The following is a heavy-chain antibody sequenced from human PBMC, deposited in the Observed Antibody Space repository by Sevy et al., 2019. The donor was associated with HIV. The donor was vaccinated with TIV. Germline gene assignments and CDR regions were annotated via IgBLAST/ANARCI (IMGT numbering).Heavy chain of an antibody. V-gene: IGHV5-51*01. Sequence: MRGESLKISCEGSGYSFTSHWIGWVRHMPGKGLEWMGIIYPDDSETRYSPSFQGQVTFSADKSISTAYLQWSSLKASDTAMYYCATSRSGYFDSSGYYIYWGQGTMVTVSS. D-gene: IGHD3-22*01. J-gene: IGHJ4*02. CDR3: ATSRSGYFDSSGYYIY. CDR2: IYPDDSET. CDR1: GYSFTSHW.